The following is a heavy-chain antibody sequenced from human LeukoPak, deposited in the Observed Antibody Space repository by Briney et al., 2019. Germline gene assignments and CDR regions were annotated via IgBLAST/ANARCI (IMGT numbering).Heavy chain of an antibody. J-gene: IGHJ6*02. V-gene: IGHV3-21*01. CDR2: ISSSSSYI. D-gene: IGHD3-10*01. Sequence: GGSLGLSCAASGFTFSSYSMNWVRQAPGKGLEWVSSISSSSSYIYYADSVKGRFTISRDNAKNSLYLQMNSLRAEDTAVYYCARDLDGDRWFAPVYGMDVWGQGTTVTVSS. CDR3: ARDLDGDRWFAPVYGMDV. CDR1: GFTFSSYS.